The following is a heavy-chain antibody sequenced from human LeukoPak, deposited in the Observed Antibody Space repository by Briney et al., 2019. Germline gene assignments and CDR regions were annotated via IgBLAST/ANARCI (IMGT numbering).Heavy chain of an antibody. Sequence: SETLSLTCTVSGGSISSSSYYWGWIRQPPGKGLEWIGGIYYNGDTYYNPSLKSRVIISADTSKNQFSLKLTSVTAADTAAYYCARGPNTAGNYRAFDLWGQGTKVTVSS. J-gene: IGHJ3*01. CDR1: GGSISSSSYY. V-gene: IGHV4-39*07. CDR2: IYYNGDT. CDR3: ARGPNTAGNYRAFDL. D-gene: IGHD4-11*01.